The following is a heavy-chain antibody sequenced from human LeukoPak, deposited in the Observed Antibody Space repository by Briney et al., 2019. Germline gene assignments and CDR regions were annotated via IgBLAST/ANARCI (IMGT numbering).Heavy chain of an antibody. D-gene: IGHD2-2*01. CDR2: ISSSSSTI. CDR3: ARVTGDGYCSSTSCLESAFDI. Sequence: PGGSLRLSCAASGFTFSSYSMNWVRQAPGKGLEWVSNISSSSSTIYYADSVKGRFTISRDNAKNSLYLQMNSLRAEDTAVYYCARVTGDGYCSSTSCLESAFDIWGQGTTVTVSS. CDR1: GFTFSSYS. V-gene: IGHV3-48*01. J-gene: IGHJ3*02.